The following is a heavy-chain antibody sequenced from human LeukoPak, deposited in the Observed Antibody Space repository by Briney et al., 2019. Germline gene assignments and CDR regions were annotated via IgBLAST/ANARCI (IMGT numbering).Heavy chain of an antibody. V-gene: IGHV1-69*05. J-gene: IGHJ3*02. Sequence: GASVKVSCKASGGTFSSYAISWVRQAPGQGLEWMGGIIPIFGTANYAQKFQGRVTMTRDTSTSTVYMELSSLRSEDTAVYYCARVAGVEMATIRGYDAFDIWGQGTMVTVSS. CDR1: GGTFSSYA. CDR3: ARVAGVEMATIRGYDAFDI. D-gene: IGHD5-24*01. CDR2: IIPIFGTA.